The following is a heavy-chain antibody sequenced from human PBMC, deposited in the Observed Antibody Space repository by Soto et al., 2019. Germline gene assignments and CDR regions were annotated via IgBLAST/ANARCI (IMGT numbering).Heavy chain of an antibody. J-gene: IGHJ4*02. CDR3: ARTYSSGWYHFDS. V-gene: IGHV4-59*01. Sequence: QVQLQESGPGLVKPSETLSLTCTVSGGSISSYYWSWIRQPPGKGLEWIGYIYYSGSTNYNPSLQRRVTISVDTSTNQFSLKLSSVTAADTALYYCARTYSSGWYHFDSWCQGTLVTVSS. CDR2: IYYSGST. D-gene: IGHD6-19*01. CDR1: GGSISSYY.